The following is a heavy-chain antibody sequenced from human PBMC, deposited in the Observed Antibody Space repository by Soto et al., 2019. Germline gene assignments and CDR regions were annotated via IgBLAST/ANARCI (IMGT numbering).Heavy chain of an antibody. J-gene: IGHJ4*02. D-gene: IGHD3-22*01. CDR1: GFTFSSYG. V-gene: IGHV3-33*01. Sequence: QVQLVESGGGVVQPGRSLRLSCAASGFTFSSYGMHWVRQASGKGLEWVAVIWYDGSNKYYADSVKGRFTISRDNSKNTLYLQMNSLRAEDTAVYYCARGEYYYDSSGSFDYWGQGTLVTVSS. CDR2: IWYDGSNK. CDR3: ARGEYYYDSSGSFDY.